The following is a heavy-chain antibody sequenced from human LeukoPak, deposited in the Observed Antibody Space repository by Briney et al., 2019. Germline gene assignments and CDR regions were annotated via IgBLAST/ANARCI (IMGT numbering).Heavy chain of an antibody. CDR1: GVTVSSNY. D-gene: IGHD6-19*01. V-gene: IGHV3-66*01. CDR3: ARSAVAGGDFDY. CDR2: IYSGGST. Sequence: GGSLRLSCAASGVTVSSNYMRWVSQGPGKGLQWVSVIYSGGSTYYADSVKGRFTISRDNSKNTLYLQMNSLRAEDTAVYYCARSAVAGGDFDYWGQGTLVTVSS. J-gene: IGHJ4*02.